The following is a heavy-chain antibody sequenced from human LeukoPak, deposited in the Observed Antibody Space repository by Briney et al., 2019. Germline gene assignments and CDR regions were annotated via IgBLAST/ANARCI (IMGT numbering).Heavy chain of an antibody. Sequence: PVKGSCKASGGTFSSYAISWGRQAPGQGLEWMGGIIPIFGTANYAQKFQGRVTITTDESTSTAYMELSSLRSEDTAVYYCARGLLEWLYFDYWGQGTLVTVSS. D-gene: IGHD3-3*01. CDR1: GGTFSSYA. V-gene: IGHV1-69*05. CDR2: IIPIFGTA. CDR3: ARGLLEWLYFDY. J-gene: IGHJ4*02.